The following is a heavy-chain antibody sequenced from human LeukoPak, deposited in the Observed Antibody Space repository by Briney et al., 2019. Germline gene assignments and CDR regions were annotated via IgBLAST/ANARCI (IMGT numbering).Heavy chain of an antibody. CDR1: GYTFTGYY. V-gene: IGHV1-2*02. J-gene: IGHJ4*02. Sequence: ASVKVSCKASGYTFTGYYMHWVRQAPGQGLEWMGWINPNSGGTNYAQKFQGRVTMTRDTSISTAYMELSRLRSDDTAVYYCARARGGGSRGEFDYWGQGTLVTVSS. D-gene: IGHD3-10*01. CDR2: INPNSGGT. CDR3: ARARGGGSRGEFDY.